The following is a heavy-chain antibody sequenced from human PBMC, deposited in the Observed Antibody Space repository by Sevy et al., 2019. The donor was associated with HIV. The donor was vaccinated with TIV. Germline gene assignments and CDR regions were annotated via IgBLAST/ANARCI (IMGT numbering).Heavy chain of an antibody. Sequence: GGSLRLTCAASGFTFSSYAMHWVRRAPGKGLEWVAVLSYDGSNKDYADSVKGQFTISRDNSKNTLYLQMNSLRAEDTAVYYCARGIQPWLRPNYYYYGMDVWGQGTTVTVSS. V-gene: IGHV3-30-3*01. CDR3: ARGIQPWLRPNYYYYGMDV. D-gene: IGHD5-18*01. CDR1: GFTFSSYA. CDR2: LSYDGSNK. J-gene: IGHJ6*02.